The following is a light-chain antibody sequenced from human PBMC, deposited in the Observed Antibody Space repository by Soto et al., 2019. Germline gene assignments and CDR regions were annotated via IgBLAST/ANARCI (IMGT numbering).Light chain of an antibody. J-gene: IGLJ1*01. CDR1: SSNIGAGYD. CDR3: QSYDSSLTGNDV. CDR2: GSR. V-gene: IGLV1-40*01. Sequence: QPVLTQPPSVSGATGQRVTISCTGSSSNIGAGYDVHWYQQLPGAAPRLLIYGSRNRPSGVPDRFSGSKSGTSGSLAITGLRAEDEADYYCQSYDSSLTGNDVFGTGTKLTVL.